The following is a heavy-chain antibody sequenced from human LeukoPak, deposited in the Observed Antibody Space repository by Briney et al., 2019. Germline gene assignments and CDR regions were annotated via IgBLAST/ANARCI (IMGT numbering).Heavy chain of an antibody. Sequence: GGSLRLSCAASGFTFSSYWMNWARQAPGKGLEWVASINHNGNVNYYVDSVKGRFTISRDNAKNSLYLQMSNLRAEDTAVYFCAKTSGGNYWGQGTLVTVSS. V-gene: IGHV3-7*03. CDR1: GFTFSSYW. CDR3: AKTSGGNY. D-gene: IGHD2-15*01. CDR2: INHNGNVN. J-gene: IGHJ4*02.